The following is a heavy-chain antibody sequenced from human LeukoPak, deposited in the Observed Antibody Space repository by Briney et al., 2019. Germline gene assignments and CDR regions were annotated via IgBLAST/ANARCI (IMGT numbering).Heavy chain of an antibody. CDR2: ISSSNSYI. Sequence: GGSLRLSCAASGFTFSSYSMNWVRQAPGKGLEWVSSISSSNSYIYYADSVKGRFTISRDNAKNSLYLQMNSLRAEDTALYYCAREGARDSSGYYGDAFDIWGRGTMVTVSS. CDR1: GFTFSSYS. CDR3: AREGARDSSGYYGDAFDI. V-gene: IGHV3-21*01. D-gene: IGHD3-22*01. J-gene: IGHJ3*02.